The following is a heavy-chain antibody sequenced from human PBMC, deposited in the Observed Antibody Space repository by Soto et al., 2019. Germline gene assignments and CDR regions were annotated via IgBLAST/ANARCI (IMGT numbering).Heavy chain of an antibody. CDR1: GGSISSGGYY. J-gene: IGHJ6*02. CDR2: IYYSGST. Sequence: SETLSLTCTVSGGSISSGGYYWSWIRQHPGKGLEWIGYIYYSGSTYYNPSLKSRVTISVDTSKNQFSLKLSSVTAADTAVYYCAREKRGPRYCSGGSCYGMDVWGQGTTVTVSS. V-gene: IGHV4-31*03. CDR3: AREKRGPRYCSGGSCYGMDV. D-gene: IGHD2-15*01.